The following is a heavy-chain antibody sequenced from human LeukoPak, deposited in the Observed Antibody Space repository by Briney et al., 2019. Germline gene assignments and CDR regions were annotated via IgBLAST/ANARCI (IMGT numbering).Heavy chain of an antibody. Sequence: PGGSLRLSCAASGFTFTSYSMNWVRQAPGKGLEWVSSISSSSLYIYYADSVKGRFTISRDNSKNTLYLQMNSLRAEDTAVYYCAKVEGSYYYYYYMDVWGKGTTVTISS. V-gene: IGHV3-21*01. J-gene: IGHJ6*03. CDR2: ISSSSLYI. D-gene: IGHD1-26*01. CDR3: AKVEGSYYYYYYMDV. CDR1: GFTFTSYS.